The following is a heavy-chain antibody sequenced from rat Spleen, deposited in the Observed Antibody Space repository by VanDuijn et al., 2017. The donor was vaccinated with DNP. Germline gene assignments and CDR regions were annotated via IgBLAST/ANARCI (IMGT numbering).Heavy chain of an antibody. CDR1: GFTFSSFA. Sequence: EVQLVESGGGLVQPGRSLKLSCAASGFTFSSFAMAWVRQAPKKGLEWVATITSGGSNTYYPDSVKGRFTISRDNAKSTLYLQMDSLSSEDTATYYCAKDWYYGWGQGVMVTVSS. D-gene: IGHD1-1*01. J-gene: IGHJ2*01. CDR3: AKDWYYG. V-gene: IGHV5-25*01. CDR2: ITSGGSNT.